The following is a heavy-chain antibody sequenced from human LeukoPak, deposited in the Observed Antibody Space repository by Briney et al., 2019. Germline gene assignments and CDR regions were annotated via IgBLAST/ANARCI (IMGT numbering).Heavy chain of an antibody. CDR1: GDSISSYF. CDR3: ARHAPLGNSFDY. Sequence: PSETLSLTCTVSGDSISSYFWSWIRQPPGKGLEWIGYIYFSGSTNYNPSLKSRVTISVDTSKNHFSLKLNSVTAADTAVYYCARHAPLGNSFDYRGEGTLVTVSS. CDR2: IYFSGST. J-gene: IGHJ4*02. V-gene: IGHV4-59*08.